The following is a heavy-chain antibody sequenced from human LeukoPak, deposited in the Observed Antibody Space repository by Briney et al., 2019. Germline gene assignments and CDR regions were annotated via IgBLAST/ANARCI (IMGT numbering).Heavy chain of an antibody. V-gene: IGHV3-53*01. CDR3: ARGFGDSSGYYHY. CDR2: IYSGGST. D-gene: IGHD3-22*01. Sequence: GGSLRLSCAASGFTVSSNYMSWVRQAPGKGLEWVSVIYSGGSTYYADSVKGRFTISRDNSKNTLYLQMNSLRAEDTAVYYCARGFGDSSGYYHYWGQGTLVTVSS. CDR1: GFTVSSNY. J-gene: IGHJ4*02.